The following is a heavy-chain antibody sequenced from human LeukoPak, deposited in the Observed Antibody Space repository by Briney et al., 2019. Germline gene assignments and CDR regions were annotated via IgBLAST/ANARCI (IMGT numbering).Heavy chain of an antibody. CDR1: GFTLSDHY. CDR2: TRNRANSYTT. J-gene: IGHJ6*02. V-gene: IGHV3-72*01. Sequence: GGSLRLSCAASGFTLSDHYMDWVRQAPGKGLEWVGRTRNRANSYTTDYAASVKGRFTISRDDLKSSLYLQMNSLRVEDTAVYYCASRTTWYYGLDVWGQGTTVTVSS. CDR3: ASRTTWYYGLDV. D-gene: IGHD1-1*01.